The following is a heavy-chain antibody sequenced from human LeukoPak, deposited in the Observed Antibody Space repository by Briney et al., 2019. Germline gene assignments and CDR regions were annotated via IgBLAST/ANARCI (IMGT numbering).Heavy chain of an antibody. CDR2: IIPIFGTA. CDR3: AXXXXRRGYSYGPADY. Sequence: SVKVSCKASGGTFSSYAISWVRQAPGQGLEWMGGIIPIFGTANYAQKFQGRVTITTDESTSTAYMELSSLRSEDTAVYYCAXXXXRRGYSYGPADYWGQGTLVTVSX. V-gene: IGHV1-69*05. D-gene: IGHD5-18*01. CDR1: GGTFSSYA. J-gene: IGHJ4*02.